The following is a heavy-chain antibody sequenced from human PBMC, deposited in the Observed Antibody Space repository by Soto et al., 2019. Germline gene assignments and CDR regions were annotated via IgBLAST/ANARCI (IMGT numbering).Heavy chain of an antibody. D-gene: IGHD6-13*01. CDR2: MKEDGGEI. CDR3: ARDRGYSTFDF. CDR1: GFTFSTYW. V-gene: IGHV3-7*01. Sequence: EVQLVESGGGLVQPGGSLRLSCGASGFTFSTYWMSWVRQAPRKGLEWVANMKEDGGEINYVDSVKGRFTISRDNAKNSLYLQMNSLRAEDTAVYYCARDRGYSTFDFWGQGTVVTVSS. J-gene: IGHJ3*01.